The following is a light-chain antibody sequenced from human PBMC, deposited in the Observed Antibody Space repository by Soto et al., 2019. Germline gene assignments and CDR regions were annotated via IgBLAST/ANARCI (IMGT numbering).Light chain of an antibody. CDR3: QQYTSFPYT. CDR1: QSIRNW. CDR2: DAS. V-gene: IGKV1-5*01. J-gene: IGKJ2*01. Sequence: DIHMTQSPSTLSASVGDRVTITCRASQSIRNWLAWYQQTPGKAPKLLIFDASSLQSGVPSRFGGSGSGTEFTLTISSLQPEDFATYYCQQYTSFPYTFGQGTKLEI.